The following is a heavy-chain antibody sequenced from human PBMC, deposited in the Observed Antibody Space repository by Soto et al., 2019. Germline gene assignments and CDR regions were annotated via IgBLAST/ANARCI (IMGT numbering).Heavy chain of an antibody. CDR2: VHFSGST. CDR1: GDSTSSSY. D-gene: IGHD6-19*01. CDR3: ARRGGSGWFFDY. Sequence: SETLSLTCTVSGDSTSSSYWTWIRQPPGKGLEWIGYVHFSGSTIYNPCLKSRVTISVDTSKSQFSLKLSSVTATDSAVSYCARRGGSGWFFDYWGQGILVTVSS. V-gene: IGHV4-59*08. J-gene: IGHJ4*02.